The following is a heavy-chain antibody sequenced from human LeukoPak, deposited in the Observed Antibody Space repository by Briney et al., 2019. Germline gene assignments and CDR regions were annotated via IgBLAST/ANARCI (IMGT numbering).Heavy chain of an antibody. CDR2: INHSGST. D-gene: IGHD3-10*01. CDR3: ARVGVTMVRGKRQDWFDP. CDR1: GGSFSGYY. Sequence: SETLSLACAVYGGSFSGYYWSWIRQPPGKGLEWIGEINHSGSTNYNPSLKSRVTISVDTSKNQFSLKLSSVTAADTAVYYCARVGVTMVRGKRQDWFDPWGQGTLVTVSS. V-gene: IGHV4-34*01. J-gene: IGHJ5*02.